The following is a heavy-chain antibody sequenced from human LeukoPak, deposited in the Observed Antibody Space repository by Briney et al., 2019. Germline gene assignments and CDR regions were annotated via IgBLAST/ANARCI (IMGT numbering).Heavy chain of an antibody. CDR3: ATVAYCGGDCFSRPFDY. CDR1: RFTLSSHA. Sequence: GGSLRLSCEASRFTLSSHAMTWVRQAPGKGLEWVSIISDSGDRTYYAESVKGRFTTSRDNSNNKLYLQMNSLRAEDTAIYYCATVAYCGGDCFSRPFDYWGQGTLVSVSS. V-gene: IGHV3-23*01. D-gene: IGHD2-21*02. CDR2: ISDSGDRT. J-gene: IGHJ4*02.